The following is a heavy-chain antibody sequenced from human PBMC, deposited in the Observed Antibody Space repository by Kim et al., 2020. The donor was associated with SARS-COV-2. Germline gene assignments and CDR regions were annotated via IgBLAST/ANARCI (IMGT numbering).Heavy chain of an antibody. CDR3: ARGFASHFDH. Sequence: GGSLRLSCAASGFTFSEYYMSWIRQAPGKGLQWVAYISRSGYSIYYGDSVKGRFTVSRDNAKNSLFLQMNSLRVEDTAVYYCARGFASHFDHWGLGTPVTVSS. V-gene: IGHV3-11*01. CDR1: GFTFSEYY. CDR2: ISRSGYSI. J-gene: IGHJ4*02.